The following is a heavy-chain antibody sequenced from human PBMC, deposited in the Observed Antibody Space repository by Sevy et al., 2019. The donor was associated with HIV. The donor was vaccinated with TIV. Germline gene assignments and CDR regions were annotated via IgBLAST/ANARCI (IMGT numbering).Heavy chain of an antibody. V-gene: IGHV1-2*02. CDR2: INPNSGGT. CDR1: GYTFTGYY. D-gene: IGHD6-13*01. Sequence: ASVKVSCKASGYTFTGYYMHWMRQAPGQGLEWMGWINPNSGGTNYAQKFQGRVTMTRDTSISTAYMELSRLRSDDTAVYYCARGGHSIAAAGTIAAFDIWGQGTMVTVSS. CDR3: ARGGHSIAAAGTIAAFDI. J-gene: IGHJ3*02.